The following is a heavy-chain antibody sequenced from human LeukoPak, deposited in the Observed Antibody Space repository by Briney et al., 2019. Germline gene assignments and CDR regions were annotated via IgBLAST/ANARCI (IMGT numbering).Heavy chain of an antibody. D-gene: IGHD2-21*02. V-gene: IGHV1-69*05. Sequence: ASVKVSCKASGGTFSSYAISWVRQAPGQGLEWMGRIIPIFGTANYAQKFQGRVTITTDEYTSTAYMELSSLRSEDTAVYYCARGVYCGGDCYLYFDYWGQGTLVTVSS. CDR3: ARGVYCGGDCYLYFDY. J-gene: IGHJ4*02. CDR1: GGTFSSYA. CDR2: IIPIFGTA.